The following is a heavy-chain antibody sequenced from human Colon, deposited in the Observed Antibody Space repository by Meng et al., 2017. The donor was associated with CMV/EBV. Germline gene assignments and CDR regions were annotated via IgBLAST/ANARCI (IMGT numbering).Heavy chain of an antibody. J-gene: IGHJ6*02. V-gene: IGHV3-53*05. CDR2: IYSGGST. CDR1: GFTVSSNY. Sequence: GGSLRLSCAASGFTVSSNYMSWVRQAPGKGLEWVSVIYSGGSTYYADSVKGRFTISRDNSKNTLYLQMNSLRAEDAAVYYCAKLQLGSTAYYYYGMDVWGQGTTVTVSS. D-gene: IGHD2-21*01. CDR3: AKLQLGSTAYYYYGMDV.